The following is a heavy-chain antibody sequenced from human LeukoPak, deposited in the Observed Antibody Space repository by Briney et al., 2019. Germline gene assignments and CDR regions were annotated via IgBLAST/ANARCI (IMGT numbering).Heavy chain of an antibody. J-gene: IGHJ6*03. V-gene: IGHV3-11*04. CDR3: ARLVIDSPSSYYMDV. CDR1: GFIFNKFY. CDR2: VTTTGDPV. Sequence: GGSLRLSCSASGFIFNKFYMSWIRQAPGKGLECVSYVTTTGDPVYYTDSVKGRFTISRDNAKNSLFLQMTSLRDEDTAVYYCARLVIDSPSSYYMDVWGNGTTVTVSS. D-gene: IGHD2-21*01.